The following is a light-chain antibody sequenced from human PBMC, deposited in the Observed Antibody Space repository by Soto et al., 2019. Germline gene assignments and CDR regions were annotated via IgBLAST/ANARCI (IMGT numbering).Light chain of an antibody. CDR2: LNNDGSH. Sequence: QPVLTQSPSASASLGASVKLTCTLSSGHSNYAIAWHQQQPEKGPRFLMKLNNDGSHIKGDGIPDRFSGSSSGAERYLTISSLQSEDEADYYCQTWGTPWVFGGGTKLTVL. V-gene: IGLV4-69*01. J-gene: IGLJ3*02. CDR1: SGHSNYA. CDR3: QTWGTPWV.